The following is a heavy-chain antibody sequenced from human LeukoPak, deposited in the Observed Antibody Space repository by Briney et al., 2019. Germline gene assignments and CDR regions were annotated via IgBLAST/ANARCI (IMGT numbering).Heavy chain of an antibody. CDR2: INDSGST. CDR3: ARGGHAPYYGDYSKVRYYYYGIDV. J-gene: IGHJ6*02. V-gene: IGHV4-34*01. CDR1: GFTFSSYA. D-gene: IGHD4-17*01. Sequence: MSGGSLRLPCAASGFTFSSYAMSWVRQPPGKGLEWIGEINDSGSTNYNPSLKSRVTISVDTSKTQFSLKLSSVTAADTAVYYCARGGHAPYYGDYSKVRYYYYGIDVWGQGTTVTASS.